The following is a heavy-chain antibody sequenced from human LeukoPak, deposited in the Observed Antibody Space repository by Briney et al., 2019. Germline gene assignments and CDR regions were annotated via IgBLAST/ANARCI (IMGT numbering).Heavy chain of an antibody. J-gene: IGHJ4*02. CDR2: IYYSGST. Sequence: PSETLSLTCAVYGGSFSGYYWSWIRQPPGKGLEWIGYIYYSGSTNYNPSLKSRVTISVDTSKNQFSLKLSSVTAADTAVYYCAREPGGLYFDYWGQGTLVTVSS. CDR3: AREPGGLYFDY. V-gene: IGHV4-59*01. CDR1: GGSFSGYY. D-gene: IGHD2-8*02.